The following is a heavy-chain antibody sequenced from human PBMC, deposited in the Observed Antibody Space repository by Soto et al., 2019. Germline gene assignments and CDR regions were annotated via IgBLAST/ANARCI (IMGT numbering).Heavy chain of an antibody. D-gene: IGHD3-22*01. CDR3: AKDKGNYYDSSGYYSIYYGMDV. V-gene: IGHV3-23*01. J-gene: IGHJ6*02. Sequence: GGSLRLSCAASGFTFSSYAMSWVRQAPGKGLEWVSAISGSGGSTYYADSVKGRFTISRDNSKNTLYLQMNSLRAEDTAVYYCAKDKGNYYDSSGYYSIYYGMDVWGQGTTVTVSS. CDR1: GFTFSSYA. CDR2: ISGSGGST.